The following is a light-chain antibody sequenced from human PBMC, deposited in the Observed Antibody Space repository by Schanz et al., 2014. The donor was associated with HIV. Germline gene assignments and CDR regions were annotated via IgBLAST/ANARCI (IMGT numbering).Light chain of an antibody. V-gene: IGLV1-47*01. CDR2: RNN. CDR3: AAWDDSLNGRV. J-gene: IGLJ3*02. Sequence: QSVLTQPPSASGTPGQRVTISCSGSSSNIGSNYVYWYQQLPGTAPKLLIYRNNQRPSGVPDRFSGSKSGTSVSLAISGLQSEDEADYYCAAWDDSLNGRVFGGGTKLTVL. CDR1: SSNIGSNY.